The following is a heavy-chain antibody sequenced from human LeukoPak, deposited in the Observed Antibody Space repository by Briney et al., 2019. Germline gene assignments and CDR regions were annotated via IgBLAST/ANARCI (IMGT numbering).Heavy chain of an antibody. CDR3: ARGTSFWGIFDY. CDR1: GFTFSSYG. CDR2: IRYDGSNK. J-gene: IGHJ4*02. Sequence: PGGSLRLSCAASGFTFSSYGMHWVRQAPGKGLEWVAFIRYDGSNKYYADSVKGRFTISRDNSKNTLYLQMNSLRAEDTAVYYCARGTSFWGIFDYWGQGTLVTVSS. D-gene: IGHD2/OR15-2a*01. V-gene: IGHV3-30*02.